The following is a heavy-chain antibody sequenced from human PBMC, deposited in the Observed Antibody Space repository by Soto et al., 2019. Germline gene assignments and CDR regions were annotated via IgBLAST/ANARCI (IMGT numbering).Heavy chain of an antibody. Sequence: GESLKISCAASGFTFSSYAMSWVRQAPGKGLEWVSAISGSGGSTYYADSVKGRFTISRDNSKNTLYLQMNSLRAEDTAVYYCAKGDNWGYGDWYFDLWGRGTLVTVSS. J-gene: IGHJ2*01. CDR1: GFTFSSYA. V-gene: IGHV3-23*01. D-gene: IGHD7-27*01. CDR3: AKGDNWGYGDWYFDL. CDR2: ISGSGGST.